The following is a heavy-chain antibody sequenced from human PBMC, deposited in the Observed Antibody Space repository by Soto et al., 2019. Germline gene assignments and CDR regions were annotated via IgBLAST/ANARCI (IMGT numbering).Heavy chain of an antibody. Sequence: EVQLLESGGGLVQPGGSLRLSCAASGFTFSSCAMGWVRQAPGKGLEWVSGIIDSGGSTYYADSVKGRFTIYRDNSKSTLYLQMNSLRAEDTALYYCAKGRSYYYYYGVDVWGQGTTVTVSS. CDR2: IIDSGGST. CDR3: AKGRSYYYYYGVDV. J-gene: IGHJ6*02. CDR1: GFTFSSCA. V-gene: IGHV3-23*01.